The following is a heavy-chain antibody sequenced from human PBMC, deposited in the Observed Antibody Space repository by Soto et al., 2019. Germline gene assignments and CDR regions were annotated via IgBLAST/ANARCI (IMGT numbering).Heavy chain of an antibody. J-gene: IGHJ4*02. CDR2: ISGSGGST. Sequence: SLRLSCASSGFTFSSYAMSWVRQAPGKGLEWVSVISGSGGSTYYADSVKGRFTISRDNSKNTLYLQMNSLRDEDTAVYFCVKDRRYASGWTLDYWGQGARVTVSS. D-gene: IGHD6-19*01. CDR1: GFTFSSYA. V-gene: IGHV3-23*01. CDR3: VKDRRYASGWTLDY.